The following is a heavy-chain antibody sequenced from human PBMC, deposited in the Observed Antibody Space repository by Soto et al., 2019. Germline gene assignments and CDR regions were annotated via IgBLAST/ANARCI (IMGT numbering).Heavy chain of an antibody. V-gene: IGHV3-64*01. D-gene: IGHD2-21*01. CDR1: GFTFSSYA. J-gene: IGHJ6*02. CDR2: ITSNGGNT. CDR3: ARRIPFGYGMDV. Sequence: PGVSLRLSCAASGFTFSSYAMHWVRQAPGKGLEYVSAITSNGGNTDYASSVKGRFTISRDNSKNTLYLQMGSPRAEDMAVYYCARRIPFGYGMDVWGQGTTVTVAS.